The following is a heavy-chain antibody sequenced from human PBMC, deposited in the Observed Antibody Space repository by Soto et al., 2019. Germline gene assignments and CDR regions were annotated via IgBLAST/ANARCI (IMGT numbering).Heavy chain of an antibody. CDR1: GGSFSGYY. J-gene: IGHJ4*02. D-gene: IGHD3-10*01. Sequence: SETLSLTCAVYGGSFSGYYRSWIRQPPGKGLEWIGEINHSGSTNYNPSLKSRVTISVDTSKNQFSLKLSSVTAADTAVYYCAGDYYGSGSYFGVYWGQGTLVTVSS. CDR3: AGDYYGSGSYFGVY. CDR2: INHSGST. V-gene: IGHV4-34*01.